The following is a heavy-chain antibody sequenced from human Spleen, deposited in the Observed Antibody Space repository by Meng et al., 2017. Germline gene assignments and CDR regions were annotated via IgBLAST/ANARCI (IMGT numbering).Heavy chain of an antibody. J-gene: IGHJ4*02. V-gene: IGHV4-4*02. D-gene: IGHD4-11*01. Sequence: QGQLQESGPGLVKPSGTLSLTCAVSGGSISSSNWWSWVRQPPGKGLEWIGYIYYSGSTYYNPSLKSLVTISVDTSQNNLSLKLSSVTAADSAVYYCARGPTTMAHDFDYWGQGTLVTVSS. CDR2: IYYSGST. CDR1: GGSISSSNW. CDR3: ARGPTTMAHDFDY.